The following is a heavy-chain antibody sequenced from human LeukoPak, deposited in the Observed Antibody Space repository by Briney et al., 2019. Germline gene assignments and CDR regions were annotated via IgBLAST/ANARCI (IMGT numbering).Heavy chain of an antibody. CDR3: AKGWTFDVVVVAATIDY. D-gene: IGHD2-15*01. CDR2: ITASGGNT. CDR1: GFTFSSYA. V-gene: IGHV3-23*01. Sequence: GGSLRLSCAASGFTFSSYAMGWVRQAPGKGLEWVSAITASGGNTYYADSVKGRFTISRDNSKNTLYLQMNSLRAEDTAVYYCAKGWTFDVVVVAATIDYWGQGTLVTVSS. J-gene: IGHJ4*02.